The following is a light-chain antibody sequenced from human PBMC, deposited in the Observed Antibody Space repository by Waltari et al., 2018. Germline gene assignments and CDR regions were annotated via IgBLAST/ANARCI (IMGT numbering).Light chain of an antibody. V-gene: IGLV2-14*01. CDR3: SSHTRTVPHV. Sequence: QSALTQPASVSGSPGQSVSISCTGTSNDVGGYGYVSWYQQFPGKAPKLMIYDVSYRPSGGSSRFSGSQSGNTAALTISGLQAEDEAVYYCSSHTRTVPHVFGTGTKVTVV. CDR2: DVS. J-gene: IGLJ1*01. CDR1: SNDVGGYGY.